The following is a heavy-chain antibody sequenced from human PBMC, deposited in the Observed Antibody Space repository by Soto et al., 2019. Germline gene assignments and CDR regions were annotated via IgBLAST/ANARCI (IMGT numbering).Heavy chain of an antibody. D-gene: IGHD6-13*01. Sequence: SQTLSLTCAISVDNVSSNSAAWNWIRPSPSRGLEWLGRTYYRSKWYNDYAVSVKSRITINPDTSKNQFSLQLNSVTPEDTAVYYCARTVSGIAAAGTGWIYYYYGMDVWGQGTTVTVSS. CDR3: ARTVSGIAAAGTGWIYYYYGMDV. J-gene: IGHJ6*02. CDR1: VDNVSSNSAA. CDR2: TYYRSKWYN. V-gene: IGHV6-1*01.